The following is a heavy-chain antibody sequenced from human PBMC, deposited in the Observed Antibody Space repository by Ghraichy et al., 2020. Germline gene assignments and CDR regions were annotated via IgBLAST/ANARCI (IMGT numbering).Heavy chain of an antibody. V-gene: IGHV3-7*03. J-gene: IGHJ4*01. D-gene: IGHD3-10*02. CDR3: ARMFTDF. CDR1: GFRFSEHW. CDR2: INQDGSEK. Sequence: GGSLRLSCAASGFRFSEHWMSWARQVPGRGLEWLANINQDGSEKYYLDSVRGRFTVSRDNAKNSLYLQMNSLRADDTAFYYCARMFTDFWGHGTLVTVSS.